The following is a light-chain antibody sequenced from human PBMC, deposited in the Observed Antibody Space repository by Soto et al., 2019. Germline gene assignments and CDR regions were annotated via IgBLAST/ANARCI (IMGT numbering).Light chain of an antibody. CDR1: ESISSN. CDR3: QQYNNWPRT. CDR2: GAS. Sequence: TQSPTTLPASVGDRVTLTCRASESISSNLAWYQQKPGQAPRLLIYGASTRATGIPARFSGSGSGTEFTLTISSLQSEDFTVYYCQQYNNWPRTFGQGTKVAIK. V-gene: IGKV3-15*01. J-gene: IGKJ1*01.